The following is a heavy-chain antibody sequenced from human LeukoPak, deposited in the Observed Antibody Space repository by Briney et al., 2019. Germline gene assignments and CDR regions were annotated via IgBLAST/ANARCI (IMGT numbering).Heavy chain of an antibody. D-gene: IGHD3-10*01. CDR3: ARLVWLGESPGSWFDS. CDR1: GGSTTSHF. V-gene: IGHV4-59*11. J-gene: IGHJ5*01. CDR2: IHYSGST. Sequence: SETLSLTCSVSGGSTTSHFWSWIRQPPGKGLEWIGYIHYSGSTNYNPSLKSRVTISPDTSKNQLFLKLNSVTAADTAVYYCARLVWLGESPGSWFDSWGQGTLVTVSS.